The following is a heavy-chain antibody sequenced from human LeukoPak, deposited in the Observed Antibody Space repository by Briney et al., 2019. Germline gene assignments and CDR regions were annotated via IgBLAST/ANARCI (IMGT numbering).Heavy chain of an antibody. CDR1: GYTFTSYY. V-gene: IGHV1-46*01. CDR3: ARGRSGYDWLYYFDY. J-gene: IGHJ4*02. Sequence: GASVKVSCKASGYTFTSYYMHWVRQAPGQGLEWMGIINPSGGSTSYAQKFQGRVTMTRDMSTSTVYMELSSLRSEDTAVYYCARGRSGYDWLYYFDYWGQGTLVTVSS. D-gene: IGHD5-12*01. CDR2: INPSGGST.